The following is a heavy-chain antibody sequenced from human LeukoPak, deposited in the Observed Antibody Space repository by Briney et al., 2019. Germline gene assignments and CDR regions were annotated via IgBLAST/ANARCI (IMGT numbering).Heavy chain of an antibody. D-gene: IGHD2-8*01. CDR3: AGSLGYCTSNVCYLKY. V-gene: IGHV1-18*01. J-gene: IGHJ4*02. CDR1: GYTFTTYG. Sequence: ASVKVSCKASGYTFTTYGIGWVRQAPGQGLEWMGWISSYNGNTDYAQNLQGRVTMTTDTYTNTAYMELRSLRSDGTAVYYCAGSLGYCTSNVCYLKYWGQGTLVTVSS. CDR2: ISSYNGNT.